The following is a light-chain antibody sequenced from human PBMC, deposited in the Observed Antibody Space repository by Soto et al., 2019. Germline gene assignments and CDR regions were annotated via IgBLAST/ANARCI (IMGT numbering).Light chain of an antibody. CDR1: QSISGY. Sequence: DSQMDQSPSSLSAYVGERVAKGSRSSQSISGYLNWYRHKPGKAPTLLIYAASTLQSGVPSRFTGSVSGTDFTLSFSTLQPEDFPTHYFQQSYMDPVTFGQGTRLEIK. V-gene: IGKV1-39*01. J-gene: IGKJ5*01. CDR3: QQSYMDPVT. CDR2: AAS.